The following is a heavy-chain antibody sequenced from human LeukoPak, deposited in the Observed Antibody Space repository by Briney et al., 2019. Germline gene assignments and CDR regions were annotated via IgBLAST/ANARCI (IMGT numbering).Heavy chain of an antibody. CDR1: GFTFSSYA. D-gene: IGHD1-7*01. CDR2: ISGSGGST. V-gene: IGHV3-23*01. J-gene: IGHJ4*02. CDR3: TNNWNYGRNDY. Sequence: GGSLRLSCAASGFTFSSYAMSWVRQAPGKGLEWVSAISGSGGSTYYADSVKGRFTISRDNSKNTLYLHMNSLRAEDTAVYYRTNNWNYGRNDYWGQGTLVTVSS.